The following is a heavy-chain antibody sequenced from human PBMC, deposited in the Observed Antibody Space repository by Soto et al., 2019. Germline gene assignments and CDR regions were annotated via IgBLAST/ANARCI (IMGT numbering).Heavy chain of an antibody. J-gene: IGHJ6*02. CDR3: ARASQGATWDYYYYGMDV. Sequence: SETLSLTCTVSGGSISSYYWSWIRQPAGKGLEWIGRIYTSGSTNYNPSLKSRVTMSVDTSKNQFSLTLSSVTAADTAVYYCARASQGATWDYYYYGMDVWGQGTTVTVSS. CDR1: GGSISSYY. CDR2: IYTSGST. D-gene: IGHD5-12*01. V-gene: IGHV4-4*07.